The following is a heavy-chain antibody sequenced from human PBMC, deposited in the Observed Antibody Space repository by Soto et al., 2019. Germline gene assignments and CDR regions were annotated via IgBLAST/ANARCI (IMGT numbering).Heavy chain of an antibody. V-gene: IGHV3-23*01. D-gene: IGHD6-19*01. J-gene: IGHJ4*02. CDR3: AKDGGWSLAVAGLFDY. CDR2: ISDSGGST. CDR1: GSTFSSDD. Sequence: GSLRLSCVVSGSTFSSDDMSWVRQAPGRGLEWVSGISDSGGSTYYADSVKGRFTISRDNAKNTLYLQMKSLRVEDTALYYCAKDGGWSLAVAGLFDYWGPGTQVPSPQ.